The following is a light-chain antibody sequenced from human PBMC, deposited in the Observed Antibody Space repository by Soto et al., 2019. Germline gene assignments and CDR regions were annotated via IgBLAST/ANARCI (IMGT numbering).Light chain of an antibody. Sequence: EIVLTQSPGTLSLSPWERATLSCRASQSVSTNYLAWYQQKPGQAPWLLIYGASMRATGIPDRFSGSGSGTDFTLTISRLEPEDFAVYYCQQCGSSSTFGQGTRLEIK. CDR1: QSVSTNY. CDR2: GAS. CDR3: QQCGSSST. V-gene: IGKV3-20*01. J-gene: IGKJ5*01.